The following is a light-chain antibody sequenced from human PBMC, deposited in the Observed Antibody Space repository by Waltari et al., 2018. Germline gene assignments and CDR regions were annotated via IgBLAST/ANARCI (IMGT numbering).Light chain of an antibody. CDR3: QQYYSTPKT. Sequence: SVLYSSNNKNYLAWYQQKPGQPPKLLIYWASTRESGVPDRFSGSGSGTDFTLTISSLQAEDVAVYYCQQYYSTPKTFGQGTKVEIK. CDR1: SVLYSSNNKNY. CDR2: WAS. V-gene: IGKV4-1*01. J-gene: IGKJ1*01.